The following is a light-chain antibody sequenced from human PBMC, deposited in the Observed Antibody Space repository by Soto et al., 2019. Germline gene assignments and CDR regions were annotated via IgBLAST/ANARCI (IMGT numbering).Light chain of an antibody. CDR3: QQTLSFPPT. CDR2: VAS. Sequence: EIVLTQSPGTLSLSPGERATLSCRASQSVTHNHLAWYQQKRGQAPRLLIYVASARATGLPGRFSGSGSGTDFTLTISSLQPEDFATYYCQQTLSFPPTFGQGTKV. CDR1: QSVTHNH. V-gene: IGKV3-20*01. J-gene: IGKJ1*01.